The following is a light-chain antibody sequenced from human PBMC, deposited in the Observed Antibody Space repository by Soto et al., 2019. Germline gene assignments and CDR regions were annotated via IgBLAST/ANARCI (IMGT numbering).Light chain of an antibody. CDR1: QRISSW. J-gene: IGKJ2*01. CDR2: SAS. CDR3: QQAHSFPYT. Sequence: DIQMTQSPSSVSASVGDRVALTCRASQRISSWLAGYQQKPGKAPKLLIYSASCLQSGVPSRFIGSVSGTDFTLTISSLQPEDCATYYCQQAHSFPYTFGQGTKLEI. V-gene: IGKV1-12*01.